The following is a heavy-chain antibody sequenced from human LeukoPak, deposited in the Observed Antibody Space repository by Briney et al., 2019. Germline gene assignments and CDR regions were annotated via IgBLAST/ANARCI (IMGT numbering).Heavy chain of an antibody. CDR1: GFTFDDFG. CDR3: ASRSSVAASGPG. Sequence: GGSLRLSCAASGFTFDDFGMHWVRQVPGKGLEWVTGISWNGGTVGYADSVKGRFTVSRDDAKRSLYLQMSSLRAEDTALYYCASRSSVAASGPGWGQGTLVTVSS. J-gene: IGHJ4*02. D-gene: IGHD2-15*01. CDR2: ISWNGGTV. V-gene: IGHV3-9*01.